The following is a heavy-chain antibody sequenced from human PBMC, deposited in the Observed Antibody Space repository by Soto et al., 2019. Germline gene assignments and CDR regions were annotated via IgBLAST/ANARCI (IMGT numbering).Heavy chain of an antibody. Sequence: SETLSLTCTVSGGSISSDSFYWAWIRQPPGKGLEWIGIIYYSGDTYYNPSLAGRLTVSVDTSNQFSLTLRSVTAADTALYYCARNQPQRYCSGGTCRPAYGMDVWGQGTTVTVS. V-gene: IGHV4-39*01. D-gene: IGHD2-15*01. CDR2: IYYSGDT. CDR3: ARNQPQRYCSGGTCRPAYGMDV. CDR1: GGSISSDSFY. J-gene: IGHJ6*02.